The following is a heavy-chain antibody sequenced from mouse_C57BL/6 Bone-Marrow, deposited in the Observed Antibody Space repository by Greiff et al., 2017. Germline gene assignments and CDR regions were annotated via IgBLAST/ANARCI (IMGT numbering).Heavy chain of an antibody. CDR2: ISNLAYSI. CDR3: GRPESNYAYAMDY. Sequence: EVHLVESGGGLVQPGGSLKLSCAASGFTFSDYGLAWVRQAPRKGPEWVAFISNLAYSIYYADTVTGRFTISRENAKNTLYLEMGSLRSEDTAMYYCGRPESNYAYAMDYWGQGTSGTVSS. V-gene: IGHV5-15*01. CDR1: GFTFSDYG. D-gene: IGHD2-5*01. J-gene: IGHJ4*01.